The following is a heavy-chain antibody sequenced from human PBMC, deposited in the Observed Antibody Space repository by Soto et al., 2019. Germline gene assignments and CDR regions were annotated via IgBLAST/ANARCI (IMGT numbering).Heavy chain of an antibody. CDR1: GTTFSTHG. CDR3: ARSGGTYYFDH. J-gene: IGHJ4*02. D-gene: IGHD1-1*01. CDR2: FVPMFSSS. Sequence: QVQLVQSGAEVRKPGSSVNVSCKASGTTFSTHGIHWVRQAPGQGLEWMGGFVPMFSSSNYGQKFQGRLTIVADESTNSSYMELSCLRADDSAIYYCARSGGTYYFDHWGQGTLVTVSS. V-gene: IGHV1-69*01.